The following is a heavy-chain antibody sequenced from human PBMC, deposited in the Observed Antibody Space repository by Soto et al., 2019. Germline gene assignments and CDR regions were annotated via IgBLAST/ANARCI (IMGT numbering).Heavy chain of an antibody. CDR2: TYYRSKWYN. CDR3: ARGLGCTNGVCYRGEGNFDY. CDR1: GDSVSSNSAA. J-gene: IGHJ4*02. V-gene: IGHV6-1*01. D-gene: IGHD2-8*01. Sequence: SQTLSLTCAISGDSVSSNSAARNWIRQSPSRGLEWLGRTYYRSKWYNDYAVSVKSRITINPDTSKNQFSLQLNSVTPEDTAVYYCARGLGCTNGVCYRGEGNFDYWGQGTLVTVSS.